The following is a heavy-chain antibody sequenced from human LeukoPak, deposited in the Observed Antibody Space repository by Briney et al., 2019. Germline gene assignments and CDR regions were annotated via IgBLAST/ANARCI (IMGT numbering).Heavy chain of an antibody. CDR3: ARVVVVSHRGWFDP. J-gene: IGHJ5*02. D-gene: IGHD2-2*01. V-gene: IGHV1-18*01. CDR2: ISAYNGNT. CDR1: GYTFTSYG. Sequence: ASVKVSCKASGYTFTSYGISWVRQAPGQGLEWMGWISAYNGNTNYAQKLQGRVTMNTDTSTSTAYMELRSLRSDDTAVYYCARVVVVSHRGWFDPWGQGTLVTVSS.